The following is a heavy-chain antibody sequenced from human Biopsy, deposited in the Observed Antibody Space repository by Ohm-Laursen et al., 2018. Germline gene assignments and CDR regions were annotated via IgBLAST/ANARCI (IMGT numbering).Heavy chain of an antibody. J-gene: IGHJ6*02. CDR3: VRGVDYYDPYHYYALDV. V-gene: IGHV4-4*07. CDR1: GGSLSSYY. Sequence: PGTLSLTCTVSGGSLSSYYWSWIRQPAGKGLEWIGRIYSSGSTNYNPSLKSRVTLSMDTSKRQFSLKLSSVTAEDTAVYYCVRGVDYYDPYHYYALDVWGQGTTVTVSS. CDR2: IYSSGST. D-gene: IGHD3-22*01.